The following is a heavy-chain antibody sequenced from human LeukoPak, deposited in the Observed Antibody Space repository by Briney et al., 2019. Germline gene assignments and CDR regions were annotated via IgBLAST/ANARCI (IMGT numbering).Heavy chain of an antibody. D-gene: IGHD3-3*01. J-gene: IGHJ4*02. CDR1: GGSISSYY. Sequence: SETLSLTCTVSGGSISSYYWSWIRQPPGKGLEWIGYIYYSGSTNYNPSLKSRVTISVDTSKNQFSLKLSTVTAADTAVYYCARGKTYYDLWRPKFEFDYWGQGTLVTVSS. CDR2: IYYSGST. V-gene: IGHV4-59*12. CDR3: ARGKTYYDLWRPKFEFDY.